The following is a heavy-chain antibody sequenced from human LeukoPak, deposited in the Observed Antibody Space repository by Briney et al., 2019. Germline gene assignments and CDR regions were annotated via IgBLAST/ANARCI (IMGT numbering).Heavy chain of an antibody. Sequence: ASVKVSCKASGYTFTSYDINWVRQATGQGLEWMGWMNPNSGNTGYAQKFQGRVTMTRNTSISTAYMELSSLRSEDTAVYYCARGPTYYDILTGYYSNWFDPWGQGTLVTVSS. V-gene: IGHV1-8*01. CDR2: MNPNSGNT. D-gene: IGHD3-9*01. J-gene: IGHJ5*02. CDR1: GYTFTSYD. CDR3: ARGPTYYDILTGYYSNWFDP.